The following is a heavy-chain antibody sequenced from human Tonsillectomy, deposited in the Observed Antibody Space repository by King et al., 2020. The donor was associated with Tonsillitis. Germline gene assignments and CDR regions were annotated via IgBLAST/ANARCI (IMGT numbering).Heavy chain of an antibody. J-gene: IGHJ4*02. CDR3: AKYRVYDSLTSYVGALDY. Sequence: QVQLVESGGRVVQPGRSLRLSCAASGFTFSTYGMHWVRQAPGKGLEWVAVISYDGSNKYYADSVKGRFTISRDNSKNTLYLQMNSLRGEDTAVYYCAKYRVYDSLTSYVGALDYWGQGTLVTVSA. CDR2: ISYDGSNK. D-gene: IGHD3-9*01. V-gene: IGHV3-30*18. CDR1: GFTFSTYG.